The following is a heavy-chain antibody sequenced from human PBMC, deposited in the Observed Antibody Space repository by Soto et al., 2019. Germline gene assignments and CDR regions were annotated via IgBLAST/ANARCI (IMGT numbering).Heavy chain of an antibody. J-gene: IGHJ6*04. CDR3: ASHSGSSPEGRYYYGMDV. Sequence: VQLVQSGAEVKKPGSSVKVSCKASGGAFSSYAISWVRQAPGQGLEWMGGIIPIFGTAVYAQKFQGRVTITADASTSTAYMELSSLRSEDTAVYYCASHSGSSPEGRYYYGMDVWGKGTTVTVSS. D-gene: IGHD1-26*01. CDR1: GGAFSSYA. CDR2: IIPIFGTA. V-gene: IGHV1-69*12.